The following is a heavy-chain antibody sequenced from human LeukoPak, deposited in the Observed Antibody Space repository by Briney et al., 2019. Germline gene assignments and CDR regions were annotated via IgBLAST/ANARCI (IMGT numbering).Heavy chain of an antibody. Sequence: GGSLRLSCAASEYTFSRSVIRSGRQAPGKGLEWVAVISYDGSNKYYADSVKGRFTISRDNSKNTLYLQMNSLRAEDTAVYYCARVLGDTMRVVVKSPSFDYWGQGTLVTVSS. V-gene: IGHV3-30-3*01. CDR3: ARVLGDTMRVVVKSPSFDY. CDR1: EYTFSRSV. J-gene: IGHJ4*02. CDR2: ISYDGSNK. D-gene: IGHD3-22*01.